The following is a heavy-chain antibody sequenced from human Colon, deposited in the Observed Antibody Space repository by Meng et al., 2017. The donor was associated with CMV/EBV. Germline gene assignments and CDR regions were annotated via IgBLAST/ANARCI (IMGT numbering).Heavy chain of an antibody. Sequence: GGSLRLSCAASGFTFSSHGMHWVRQAPGKGLEWVAYIRYDGSDKYNADSVKGRFTISRDDSKNTLYVQMNSLRAEDTAVYYCAKDVLATDYFDYWGQGTLVTVSS. CDR1: GFTFSSHG. CDR3: AKDVLATDYFDY. D-gene: IGHD1-26*01. CDR2: IRYDGSDK. J-gene: IGHJ4*02. V-gene: IGHV3-30*02.